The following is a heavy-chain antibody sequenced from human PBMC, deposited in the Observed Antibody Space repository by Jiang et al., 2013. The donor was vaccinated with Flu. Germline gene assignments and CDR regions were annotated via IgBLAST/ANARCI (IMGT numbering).Heavy chain of an antibody. CDR1: YS. Sequence: YSMNWVRQXPGKGLEWVSSISSSSSYIYYADSVKGRFTISRDNAKNSLYLQMNSLRAEDTAVYYCARGKVDTKPADVWGQGTTVTVSS. D-gene: IGHD5-18*01. V-gene: IGHV3-21*01. CDR3: ARGKVDTKPADV. CDR2: ISSSSSYI. J-gene: IGHJ6*02.